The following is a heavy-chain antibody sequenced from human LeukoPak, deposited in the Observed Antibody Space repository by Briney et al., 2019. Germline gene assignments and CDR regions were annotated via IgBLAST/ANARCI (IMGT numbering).Heavy chain of an antibody. CDR1: GFTFSDYY. V-gene: IGHV3-11*01. J-gene: IGHJ4*02. CDR2: ISSSGTTI. CDR3: ARGIRQYAKFYFDY. Sequence: GGSLRLSCAASGFTFSDYYMSWIRQAPGKGLEWLSYISSSGTTIYYTDSVKGRFTISRDNAKNSLYLQMNSLRAEDTAVYYCARGIRQYAKFYFDYWGQGTLVTVSS. D-gene: IGHD4-11*01.